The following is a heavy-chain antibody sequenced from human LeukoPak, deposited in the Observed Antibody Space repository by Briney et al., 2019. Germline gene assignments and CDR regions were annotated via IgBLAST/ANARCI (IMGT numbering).Heavy chain of an antibody. CDR2: IQTDGRDK. D-gene: IGHD2/OR15-2a*01. J-gene: IGHJ4*02. Sequence: GGSLRLSCAASGIDFRASGMHWVRQAPGMGLEWVTFIQTDGRDKYYAASVAGRFTISRDNSKNTVYLNMNNLRTDDTALYYGRRVGGTLVIGIFDSWGQGTLVTVSS. V-gene: IGHV3-30*02. CDR3: RRVGGTLVIGIFDS. CDR1: GIDFRASG.